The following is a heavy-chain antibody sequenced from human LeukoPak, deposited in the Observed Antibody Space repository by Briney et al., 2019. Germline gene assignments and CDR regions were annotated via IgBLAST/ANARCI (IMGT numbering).Heavy chain of an antibody. D-gene: IGHD1-26*01. V-gene: IGHV4-34*01. J-gene: IGHJ4*02. CDR1: GGSFSGYY. Sequence: SETLSLTCAVYGGSFSGYYWSWIRQPPGKGLEWIGEINHSGSTNYNPSLKSRVTISVDTSKNQFSLKLSSVTAADTAVYYCARDHVGATVFDYWGQGTLVTVSS. CDR2: INHSGST. CDR3: ARDHVGATVFDY.